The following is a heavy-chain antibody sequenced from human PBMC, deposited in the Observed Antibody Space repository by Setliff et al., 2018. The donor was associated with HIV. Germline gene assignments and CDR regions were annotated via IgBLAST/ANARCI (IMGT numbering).Heavy chain of an antibody. D-gene: IGHD1-26*01. CDR3: ARDSGTTLGATRPGY. CDR1: GLTFSNYW. V-gene: IGHV3-7*01. Sequence: LRLSCAASGLTFSNYWISWVRQAPGKGLEWVANINQDGSAKYYVDSVKGRFTISRDDAKNSLYLQMNSLRAEDTAVYYCARDSGTTLGATRPGYWGQGTLVTVSS. CDR2: INQDGSAK. J-gene: IGHJ4*02.